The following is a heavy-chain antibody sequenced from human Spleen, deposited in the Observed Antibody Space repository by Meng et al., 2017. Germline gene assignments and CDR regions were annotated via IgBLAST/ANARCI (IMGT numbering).Heavy chain of an antibody. J-gene: IGHJ5*02. CDR2: IYYSGST. D-gene: IGHD3-22*01. CDR3: ARVSCSGYYSCWFDP. V-gene: IGHV4-31*03. Sequence: QVQLQESGPGLVKPSQTLSLTCSVSGDSIRSGGYYWSWIRQHPGKGLEWIGYIYYSGSTYYNPSLKSRVTISVDTSKNQFSLKLSSVTAADTAVYYCARVSCSGYYSCWFDPWGQGTLVTVSS. CDR1: GDSIRSGGYY.